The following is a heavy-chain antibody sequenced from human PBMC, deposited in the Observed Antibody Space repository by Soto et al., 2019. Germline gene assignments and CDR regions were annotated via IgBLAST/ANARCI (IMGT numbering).Heavy chain of an antibody. D-gene: IGHD6-6*01. CDR3: ARESSLVGYYYGMAV. CDR2: VSYDGSNK. CDR1: GFTFSSYA. V-gene: IGHV3-30-3*01. Sequence: QVQLVESGGGVVQPGRSLRLSCAASGFTFSSYAMPWVRQAPGKGLEWVAVVSYDGSNKYYADSVKGRFTISRDNSKNTQYLKMNSLRDEDTAVYYCARESSLVGYYYGMAVWGQVTKVTVAS. J-gene: IGHJ6*02.